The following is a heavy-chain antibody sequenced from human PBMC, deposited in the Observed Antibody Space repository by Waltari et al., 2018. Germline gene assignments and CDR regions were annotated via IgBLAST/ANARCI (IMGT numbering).Heavy chain of an antibody. CDR3: ARLTLTGY. Sequence: QVQLVESGGGVVQPGRSLRLSCAASGFTFSSYARHWVRQAPGKGLEWVAVISYDGSNKYYADSVKGRFTISRDNSKNTLYLQMNSLRAEDTAVYYCARLTLTGYWGQGTLVTVSS. J-gene: IGHJ4*02. CDR2: ISYDGSNK. D-gene: IGHD3-9*01. V-gene: IGHV3-30*01. CDR1: GFTFSSYA.